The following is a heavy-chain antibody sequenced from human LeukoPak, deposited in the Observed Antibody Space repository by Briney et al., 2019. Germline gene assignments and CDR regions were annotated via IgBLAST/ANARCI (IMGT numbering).Heavy chain of an antibody. CDR2: ISPSGGST. Sequence: ASVKVSCEAFGYTFTSNYMHWVRQAPGQGPEWMGVISPSGGSTTYAQKFQGRVTMTRDTSVSTAYMELSRLRSDDTAVYYCARDLEAFDYWGQGTLVTVSS. V-gene: IGHV1-46*01. CDR1: GYTFTSNY. CDR3: ARDLEAFDY. J-gene: IGHJ4*02.